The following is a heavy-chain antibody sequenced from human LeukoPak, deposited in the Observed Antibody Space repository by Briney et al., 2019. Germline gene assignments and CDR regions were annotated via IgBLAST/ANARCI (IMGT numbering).Heavy chain of an antibody. CDR1: GFTFSSYA. Sequence: GGSLRLSCAASGFTFSSYAMSWVRQAPGKGLEWVSAIIGSGGSTYDADSLQGRFTIYRDNSKNTLYMQMNSLSAEDTAVYYCVKDFALNSNYGNFDYWGQGTLVTVSS. CDR3: VKDFALNSNYGNFDY. CDR2: IIGSGGST. J-gene: IGHJ4*02. V-gene: IGHV3-23*01. D-gene: IGHD4-11*01.